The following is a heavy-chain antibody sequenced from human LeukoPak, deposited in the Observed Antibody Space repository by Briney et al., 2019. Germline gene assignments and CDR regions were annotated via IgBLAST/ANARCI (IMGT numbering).Heavy chain of an antibody. CDR1: GFAFSSYA. D-gene: IGHD3-3*01. J-gene: IGHJ6*02. V-gene: IGHV3-30-3*01. CDR3: ARDYDFWSDGRSYYYAMDV. CDR2: ISFDGSSN. Sequence: GGSLRLSCAASGFAFSSYAMHWVRQAPGKGLEWVAFISFDGSSNYYADSVRGRFSISRDSSTNTLYLQMNSLRAEDTAVYYCARDYDFWSDGRSYYYAMDVWGQGTTVTVSS.